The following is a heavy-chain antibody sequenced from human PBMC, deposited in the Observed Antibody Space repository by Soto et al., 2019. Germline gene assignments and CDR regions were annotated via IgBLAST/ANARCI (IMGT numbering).Heavy chain of an antibody. CDR2: ISNSGTGT. CDR1: GFTFISTA. D-gene: IGHD3-10*01. Sequence: PGGSLRLSCVASGFTFISTAMSWGRQAPGKGLDWVSAISNSGTGTYYADSVKGRFTISRDNSDNTLFLQMSSLRADDTAVYYCTSGGYWGQGTLVTVSS. V-gene: IGHV3-23*01. CDR3: TSGGY. J-gene: IGHJ4*02.